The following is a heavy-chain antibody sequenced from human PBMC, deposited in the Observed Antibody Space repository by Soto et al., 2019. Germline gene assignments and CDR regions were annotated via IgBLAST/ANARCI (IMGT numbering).Heavy chain of an antibody. CDR2: IYYSGST. V-gene: IGHV4-39*01. D-gene: IGHD2-8*01. Sequence: TSETLSLTCTVSGGSISSSSYYWGWIRQPPGKGLEWIGSIYYSGSTYYNPSLKSRVTISVDTSKNQFSLKLSSVTAADTAVYYCARLARGVLDYWGQGTLVTVSS. J-gene: IGHJ4*02. CDR3: ARLARGVLDY. CDR1: GGSISSSSYY.